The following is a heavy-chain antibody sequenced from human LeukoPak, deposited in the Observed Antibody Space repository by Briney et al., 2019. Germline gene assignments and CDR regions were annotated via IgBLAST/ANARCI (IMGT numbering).Heavy chain of an antibody. CDR2: IYSGGST. CDR3: ARDGYSYGLEYFQH. CDR1: GFTVSGNY. Sequence: GGSLRLSCAASGFTVSGNYMSWVRQAPGKGLEWVSVIYSGGSTYYADSVKGRFTISRDNSKNTLYLQMNSLRAEDTAVYYCARDGYSYGLEYFQHWGQGTLVTVSS. D-gene: IGHD5-18*01. J-gene: IGHJ1*01. V-gene: IGHV3-66*01.